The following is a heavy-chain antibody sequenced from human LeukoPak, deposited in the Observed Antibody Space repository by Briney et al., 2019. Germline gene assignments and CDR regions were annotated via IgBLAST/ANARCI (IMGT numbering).Heavy chain of an antibody. V-gene: IGHV3-74*01. D-gene: IGHD3-16*02. CDR1: GFTFNRYW. CDR2: ISTDGSTT. Sequence: GGSLRLSCAASGFTFNRYWMHWVRQVPGKGLEWVSRISTDGSTTTYADSVKGRLTISRDNAKDTLYLQMNSLRAEDTAVYYCASPRLDYVWGTYLDYWGQGSLVTVSS. J-gene: IGHJ4*02. CDR3: ASPRLDYVWGTYLDY.